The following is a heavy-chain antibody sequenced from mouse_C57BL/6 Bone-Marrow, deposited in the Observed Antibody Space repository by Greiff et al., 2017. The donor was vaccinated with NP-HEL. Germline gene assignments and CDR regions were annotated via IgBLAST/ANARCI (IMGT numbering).Heavy chain of an antibody. V-gene: IGHV1-4*01. CDR1: GYTFTSYT. CDR2: INPSSGYT. J-gene: IGHJ1*03. Sequence: QVQLQQSGAELARPGASVKMSCKASGYTFTSYTMHWVKQRPGQGLEWIGYINPSSGYTKYNQKFKDKATLTADNSSSTAYMQLSRLTSEDSAVYYGAGWLLRGWYFDVWGTGTTVTVSS. CDR3: AGWLLRGWYFDV. D-gene: IGHD2-3*01.